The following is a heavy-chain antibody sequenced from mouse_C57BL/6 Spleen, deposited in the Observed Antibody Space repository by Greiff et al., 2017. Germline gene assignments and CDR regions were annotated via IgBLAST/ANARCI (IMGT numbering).Heavy chain of an antibody. CDR2: IDPSDSYT. Sequence: VQLQQPGAELVKPGASVKLSCKASGYTFTSYWMQWVKQRPGQGLEWIGEIDPSDSYTNYNQKFKGKATLTVDTSSSTAYMQLSSLTSADSAVYDCARGIYYGYPYYCDYWGQGTTLTVSS. D-gene: IGHD2-2*01. J-gene: IGHJ2*01. CDR3: ARGIYYGYPYYCDY. CDR1: GYTFTSYW. V-gene: IGHV1-50*01.